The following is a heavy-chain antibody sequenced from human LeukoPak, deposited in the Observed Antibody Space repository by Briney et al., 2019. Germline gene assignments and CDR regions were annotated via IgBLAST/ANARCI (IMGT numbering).Heavy chain of an antibody. J-gene: IGHJ5*02. V-gene: IGHV6-1*01. D-gene: IGHD3-9*01. CDR1: GDSVSSNSAA. CDR2: TYYRSKWYN. Sequence: SQTLSLTCAISGDSVSSNSAAWNWIRQSPSRGLEWLGRTYYRSKWYNDYAVSVKSRITINPDTSKNQFSLQLNSVTPEDTAVYYCARGGLRYFDWLAWFDPWGQGTLVTVSS. CDR3: ARGGLRYFDWLAWFDP.